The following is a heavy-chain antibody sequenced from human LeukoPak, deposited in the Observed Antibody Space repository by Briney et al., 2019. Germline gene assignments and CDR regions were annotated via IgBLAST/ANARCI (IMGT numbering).Heavy chain of an antibody. J-gene: IGHJ4*02. CDR3: ARGFRMVRGVISGSPDY. CDR1: GGSFSGYY. Sequence: PSETLSLTCAVYGGSFSGYYWSWIRQPPGKGLEWIGEISHSGSTNYNPSLKSRVTISVDTSKNQFSLKLGSVTAAGTAVYYCARGFRMVRGVISGSPDYWGQGTLVTVSS. D-gene: IGHD3-10*01. CDR2: ISHSGST. V-gene: IGHV4-34*01.